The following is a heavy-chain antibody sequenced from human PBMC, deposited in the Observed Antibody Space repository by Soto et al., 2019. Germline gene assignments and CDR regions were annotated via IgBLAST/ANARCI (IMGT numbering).Heavy chain of an antibody. J-gene: IGHJ4*02. CDR2: VSHDGRDT. CDR1: GFTFSDYA. CDR3: AKGGRQWLVTSDFNY. Sequence: VQLVESGGGVVQPGRSLRLSCAASGFTFSDYAMHWVRQAPGKGLEWVAVVSHDGRDTHYADSVKGRFTISRDSSKNTVSLEMTTLRAEDTAVYYCAKGGRQWLVTSDFNYWGQGALVTVSS. D-gene: IGHD6-19*01. V-gene: IGHV3-30*18.